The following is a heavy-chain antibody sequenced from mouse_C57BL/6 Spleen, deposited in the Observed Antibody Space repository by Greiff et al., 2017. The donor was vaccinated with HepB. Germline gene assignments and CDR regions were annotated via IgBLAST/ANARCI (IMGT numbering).Heavy chain of an antibody. Sequence: VKLMESGPGLVAPSQSLSITCTVSGFSLTSYAISWVRQPPGKGLEWLGVIWTGGGTNYNSALKSRLSISKDNSKSQVFLKMNSLQTDDTARYYCARNEGDYGSSWYFDVWGTGTTVTVSS. D-gene: IGHD1-1*01. CDR1: GFSLTSYA. V-gene: IGHV2-9-1*01. J-gene: IGHJ1*03. CDR3: ARNEGDYGSSWYFDV. CDR2: IWTGGGT.